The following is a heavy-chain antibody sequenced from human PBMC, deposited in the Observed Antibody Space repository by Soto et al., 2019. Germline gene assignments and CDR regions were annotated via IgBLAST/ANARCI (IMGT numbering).Heavy chain of an antibody. Sequence: ASETLSLTCTVSGGSISSGGYYWSWIRQHPGKGLEWIGYIYYSGSTYYNPSLKSRVTISVDTSKNQFSLKLSSVTAADTAVYYCARVADFWSGYHDYWGQGTLVTVSS. V-gene: IGHV4-31*03. CDR3: ARVADFWSGYHDY. CDR2: IYYSGST. CDR1: GGSISSGGYY. J-gene: IGHJ4*02. D-gene: IGHD3-3*01.